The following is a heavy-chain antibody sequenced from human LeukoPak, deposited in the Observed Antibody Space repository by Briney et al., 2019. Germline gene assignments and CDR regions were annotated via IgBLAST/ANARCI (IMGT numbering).Heavy chain of an antibody. V-gene: IGHV1-2*02. CDR1: GYTFTGYY. D-gene: IGHD5-12*01. J-gene: IGHJ4*02. Sequence: ASVKVSCKASGYTFTGYYMHWVRQAPGQGLEWMGWINPNSGGTNYAQKFQGRVTMTTDTSTSTAYMELRSLRSDDTAVYYCARISGRDGYNPFDYWGQGTLVTVSS. CDR3: ARISGRDGYNPFDY. CDR2: INPNSGGT.